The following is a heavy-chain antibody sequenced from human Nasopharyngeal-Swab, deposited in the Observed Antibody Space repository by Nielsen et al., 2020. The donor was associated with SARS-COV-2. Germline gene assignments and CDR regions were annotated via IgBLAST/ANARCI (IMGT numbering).Heavy chain of an antibody. D-gene: IGHD2-21*02. J-gene: IGHJ4*02. CDR3: ARGPSCGGDCYPIHFDY. V-gene: IGHV3-53*04. CDR2: IYSGGST. Sequence: GESLKISCAASGLTVSSNYMSWVRQAPGKGLEWVSVIYSGGSTYYADSVKGRFTISRHNSKNTLYLQMNSLRAEDTAVYYCARGPSCGGDCYPIHFDYWGQGTLVTVSS. CDR1: GLTVSSNY.